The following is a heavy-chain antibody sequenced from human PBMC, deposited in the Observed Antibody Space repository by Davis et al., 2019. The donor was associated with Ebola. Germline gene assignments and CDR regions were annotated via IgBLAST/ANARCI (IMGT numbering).Heavy chain of an antibody. CDR1: GYTFTNYG. D-gene: IGHD4-23*01. V-gene: IGHV1-18*04. J-gene: IGHJ4*02. CDR2: ISAYNGNT. CDR3: ARVLPYGGVDY. Sequence: AASVKVSCKASGYTFTNYGITWVRQAPGQGLEWMGWISAYNGNTNYAQKLQGRVTMTTDTSTSTAYMELRSLRSDDTAVYYCARVLPYGGVDYWGQGTLVTVSS.